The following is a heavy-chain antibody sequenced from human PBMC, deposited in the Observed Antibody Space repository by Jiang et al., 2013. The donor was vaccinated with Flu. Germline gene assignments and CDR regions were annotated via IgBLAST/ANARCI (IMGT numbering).Heavy chain of an antibody. D-gene: IGHD5-18*01. CDR1: GYTLTELS. CDR3: ARDPDTPMPIDF. Sequence: SVKVSCKVSGYTLTELSMHWVRQAPGKGLEWMGGFDPEDGETIYAQKFQGRVTMTEDTSTDTAYMELSSLRSEDTAVYYCARDPDTPMPIDFWGQGTLVTVSS. CDR2: FDPEDGET. V-gene: IGHV1-24*01. J-gene: IGHJ4*02.